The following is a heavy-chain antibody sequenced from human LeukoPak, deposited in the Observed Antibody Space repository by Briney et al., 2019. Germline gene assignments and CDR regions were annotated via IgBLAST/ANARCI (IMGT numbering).Heavy chain of an antibody. V-gene: IGHV3-23*01. J-gene: IGHJ3*02. CDR1: GFTFSSYA. D-gene: IGHD3-10*01. CDR2: TSGSGGST. CDR3: AKDLIDGSGSSAFDI. Sequence: HAGGSLRLSCAASGFTFSSYAMSWVRQAPGKGLEWVSATSGSGGSTYYADSVKGRFTISRDNSKNTLYLQMNSLRAEDTAVYYCAKDLIDGSGSSAFDIWGQGTMVTVSS.